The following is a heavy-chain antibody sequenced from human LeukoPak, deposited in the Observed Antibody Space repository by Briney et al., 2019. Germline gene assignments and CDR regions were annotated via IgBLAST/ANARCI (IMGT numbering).Heavy chain of an antibody. CDR2: IYYSGST. D-gene: IGHD2-2*02. J-gene: IGHJ6*03. CDR1: GGSISSYY. V-gene: IGHV4-59*01. Sequence: SETLSLTCTVSGGSISSYYWSWIRQPPGKGLEWIGYIYYSGSTNYNPSLKSRVTISVDTSKNPFSLKLSSVTAADTAVYYGARVPKIVVPAAILYYYYYMDVWGKGTTVTVSS. CDR3: ARVPKIVVPAAILYYYYYMDV.